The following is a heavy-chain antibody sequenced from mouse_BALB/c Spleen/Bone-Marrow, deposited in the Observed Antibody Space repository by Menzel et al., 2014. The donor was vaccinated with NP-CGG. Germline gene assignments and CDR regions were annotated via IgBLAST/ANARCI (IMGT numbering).Heavy chain of an antibody. CDR2: INPDSSTL. CDR1: GFDFSRYW. D-gene: IGHD2-14*01. V-gene: IGHV4-1*02. J-gene: IGHJ2*01. Sequence: VQLKESGGGLVQPGGSLKLSCAASGFDFSRYWMSWVRQAPGKRLEWIGEINPDSSTLNYTPSLKDKFIISGDNAKNTLYLQMNKVRSEDTALYYCARPVYRYDPPAYWGQGTTLTVSS. CDR3: ARPVYRYDPPAY.